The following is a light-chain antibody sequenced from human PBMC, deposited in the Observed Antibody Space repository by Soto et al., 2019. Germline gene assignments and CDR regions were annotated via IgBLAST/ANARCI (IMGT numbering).Light chain of an antibody. Sequence: SALPQPASVSGSPGQSITISCTGTSSDVGGYNYVSWYQQHPGKAPKLMIYAVTDRPSGVSSRFSGSKSGNTASLTISGLQAEDEADYYCSSYTSSSTLFGTGTKVTVL. CDR2: AVT. V-gene: IGLV2-14*01. CDR1: SSDVGGYNY. J-gene: IGLJ1*01. CDR3: SSYTSSSTL.